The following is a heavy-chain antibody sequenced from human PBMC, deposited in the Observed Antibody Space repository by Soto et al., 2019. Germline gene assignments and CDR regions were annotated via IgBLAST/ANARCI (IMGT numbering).Heavy chain of an antibody. V-gene: IGHV1-18*04. CDR3: ARGVKYSGAFVP. CDR2: IRAYNGET. D-gene: IGHD1-26*01. Sequence: QVQLVQSGAEVKKPGASVKASCKASGYTFMRYDMSWVRQAPGQGLEWMGWIRAYNGETDSAQKFQGRVTLTTDTSTSRAYMELRRLRSDDTAVYYCARGVKYSGAFVPWGQGTLVTVSS. CDR1: GYTFMRYD. J-gene: IGHJ4*02.